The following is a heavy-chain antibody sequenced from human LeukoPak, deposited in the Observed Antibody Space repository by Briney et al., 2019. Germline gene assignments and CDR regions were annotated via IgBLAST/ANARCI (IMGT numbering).Heavy chain of an antibody. D-gene: IGHD3-9*01. V-gene: IGHV4-59*01. CDR1: GGSISSYY. Sequence: SETLSLTCTVSGGSISSYYWSWIRQPPGKGLEWIGYIYYSESTNYNPSLKSRVTISVDTSKNQFSLKLNSVTAADTAVYYCAREARYFDWLLSYYYYYMDVWGKGTTVTVSS. CDR2: IYYSEST. CDR3: AREARYFDWLLSYYYYYMDV. J-gene: IGHJ6*03.